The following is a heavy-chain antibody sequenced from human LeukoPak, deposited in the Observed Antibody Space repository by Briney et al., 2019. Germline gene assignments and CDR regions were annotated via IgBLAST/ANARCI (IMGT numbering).Heavy chain of an antibody. CDR3: AKFGSDAFDI. CDR1: GGSISSGGYY. Sequence: SQTLSLTCSVSGGSISSGGYYWNWVRQLPEKGLEWLGYISHSGYSYYNPSLKSRLTISADTSKNQFSLRVTSVTAADTAVYCCAKFGSDAFDIWGQGTMVTVSS. D-gene: IGHD3-10*01. V-gene: IGHV4-31*03. CDR2: ISHSGYS. J-gene: IGHJ3*02.